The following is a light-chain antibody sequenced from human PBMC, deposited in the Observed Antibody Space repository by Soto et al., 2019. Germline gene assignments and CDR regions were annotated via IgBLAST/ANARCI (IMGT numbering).Light chain of an antibody. CDR3: QQSPGT. CDR1: QSVSSYY. Sequence: VLTQSRGPLSLSPGERATLSCRASQSVSSYYLAWYQQKPGQAPRLLIYGASTRATGIPDRFSGSGSVTDFTLRIPSLELEDFALYYYQQSPGTFGQGTKVDI. V-gene: IGKV3-20*01. J-gene: IGKJ1*01. CDR2: GAS.